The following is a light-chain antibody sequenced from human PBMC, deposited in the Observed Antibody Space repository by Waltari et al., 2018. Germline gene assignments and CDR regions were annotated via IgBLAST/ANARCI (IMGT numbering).Light chain of an antibody. J-gene: IGLJ1*01. Sequence: QSALTHPASLSGPPGQPSPISCPGTCRDVGCLNLCLRYQQHPAKAPNLNVYEAINRPSAVSNRFSGSKSGNTAALTISVLQAEDEADYYCCSYSGDSPNYVFGTGTKVTVL. CDR3: CSYSGDSPNYV. CDR2: EAI. V-gene: IGLV2-23*01. CDR1: CRDVGCLNL.